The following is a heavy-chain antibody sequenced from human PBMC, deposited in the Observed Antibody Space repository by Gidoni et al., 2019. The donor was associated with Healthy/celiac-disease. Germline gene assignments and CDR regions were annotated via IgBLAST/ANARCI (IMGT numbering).Heavy chain of an antibody. J-gene: IGHJ2*01. CDR1: GFTFSSYG. V-gene: IGHV3-30*03. CDR2: ISYDGSNK. D-gene: IGHD4-17*01. Sequence: QVQLVESGGGVVQPGRSLRLSCAASGFTFSSYGMHWVRQAPGKGLELVAVISYDGSNKYYEDSVKGRVTIARDNSKNTLYLQMNSLRAEDTAVYYCARSGALALYWYFDLWGRGTLVTVSS. CDR3: ARSGALALYWYFDL.